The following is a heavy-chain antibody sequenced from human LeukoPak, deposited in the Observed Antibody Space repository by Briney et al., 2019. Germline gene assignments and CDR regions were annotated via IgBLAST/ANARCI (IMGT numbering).Heavy chain of an antibody. CDR2: FSGSGGSI. CDR1: GFTFYSYA. CDR3: AKDPVSAAGGY. J-gene: IGHJ4*02. D-gene: IGHD6-13*01. V-gene: IGHV3-23*01. Sequence: PGGSLRLSCAASGFTFYSYAMNWVRQTPGKGLEWVSTFSGSGGSIYYADSVKGRFTISRDNSKNTLYLQMNSLRAEDTAVYYCAKDPVSAAGGYWGQGTLVTVSS.